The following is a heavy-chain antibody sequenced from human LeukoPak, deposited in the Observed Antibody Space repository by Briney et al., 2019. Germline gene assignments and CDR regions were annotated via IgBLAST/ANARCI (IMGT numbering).Heavy chain of an antibody. CDR3: ARDPSSIVVVPAALDY. CDR1: GYIFTNYD. V-gene: IGHV1-8*01. D-gene: IGHD2-2*01. J-gene: IGHJ4*02. Sequence: ASVKVSCKASGYIFTNYDINWVRQATGQGLEWMGWMNPNSGNTGYAQKFQGRVAMTRNTSISTAYMELSSLRSEDTAVYYCARDPSSIVVVPAALDYWGQGTLVTVSS. CDR2: MNPNSGNT.